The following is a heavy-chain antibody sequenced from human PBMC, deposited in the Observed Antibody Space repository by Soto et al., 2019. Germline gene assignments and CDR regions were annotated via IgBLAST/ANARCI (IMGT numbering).Heavy chain of an antibody. CDR2: IYYSGST. J-gene: IGHJ6*02. Sequence: QVQLQKSGPGLVKPSQTLSLTCTVSGGSISSGDYYWSWIRQPPGKGLEWIGYIYYSGSTYYNPSLKSRVTISVDTSKNQFSLKLSSVTAADTAVYYCARANSNYVYYYYGMDVWGQGTTVTVSS. CDR3: ARANSNYVYYYYGMDV. CDR1: GGSISSGDYY. D-gene: IGHD4-4*01. V-gene: IGHV4-30-4*01.